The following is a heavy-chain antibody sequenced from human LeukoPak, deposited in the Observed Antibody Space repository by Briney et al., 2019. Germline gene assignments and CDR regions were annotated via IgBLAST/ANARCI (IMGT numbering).Heavy chain of an antibody. CDR3: ARHRQYDADAFDV. CDR1: GGSISSYY. Sequence: SETLSLTCTVSGGSISSYYWSWIRQPPGKGLEWIGYIYYSGSTKYNPSLRSRVTISADTSKNQFSLNLSSVTAADTAVYYCARHRQYDADAFDVWGQGTVVPVSS. D-gene: IGHD2/OR15-2a*01. J-gene: IGHJ3*01. CDR2: IYYSGST. V-gene: IGHV4-59*08.